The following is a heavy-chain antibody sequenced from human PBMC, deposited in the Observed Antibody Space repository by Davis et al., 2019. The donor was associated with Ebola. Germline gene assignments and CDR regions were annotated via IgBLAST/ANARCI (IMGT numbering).Heavy chain of an antibody. D-gene: IGHD2-15*01. Sequence: HTGGSLRLSCAASGFTFDDYAMTWVRQAPGKGLVWVSRIKSDGSTIYADSVKGRFTISRDNSKNTLYLQMNSLRAEDTAVYYCARESCSGGSCYVIRYYYYYGMDVWGKGTTVTVSS. CDR2: IKSDGST. V-gene: IGHV3-74*01. CDR1: GFTFDDYA. J-gene: IGHJ6*04. CDR3: ARESCSGGSCYVIRYYYYYGMDV.